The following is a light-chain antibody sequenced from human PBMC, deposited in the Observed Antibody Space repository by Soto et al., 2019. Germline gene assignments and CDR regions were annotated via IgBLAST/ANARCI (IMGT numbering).Light chain of an antibody. CDR2: DVS. V-gene: IGLV2-14*01. CDR3: SSYTTSTTLEV. CDR1: SSDVGAYNY. Sequence: QSVLTQPASVSGSPGQSITISCTGTSSDVGAYNYVSWYQQHPGKAPKLMIYDVSNRPSGVSNRFSGSKSGNTASLTISGLQAEDEADDYCSSYTTSTTLEVFGGGTKLTVL. J-gene: IGLJ2*01.